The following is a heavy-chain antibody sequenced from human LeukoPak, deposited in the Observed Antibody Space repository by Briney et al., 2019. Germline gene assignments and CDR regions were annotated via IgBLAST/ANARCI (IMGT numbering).Heavy chain of an antibody. D-gene: IGHD4-17*01. CDR1: GGSISSSSYY. CDR2: IYYSGST. Sequence: SETLSLTCTVSGGSISSSSYYWGWIRQPPGKGLEWIGSIYYSGSTYYNPSLKSRVTISVDTSKNQFSLKLSSVTAADTAVYYCARELRYIDYWGQGTLVIVSS. J-gene: IGHJ4*02. V-gene: IGHV4-39*07. CDR3: ARELRYIDY.